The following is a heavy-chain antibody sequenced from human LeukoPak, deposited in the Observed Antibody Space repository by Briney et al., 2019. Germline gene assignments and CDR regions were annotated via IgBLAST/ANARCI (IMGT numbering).Heavy chain of an antibody. D-gene: IGHD3-3*01. V-gene: IGHV4-34*01. J-gene: IGHJ5*02. CDR3: ARGGYDFWSGYYTYWFDP. CDR2: INHSGST. Sequence: SETLSLTCTVSGASMSSYYWSWIRQPPGKGLEWIGEINHSGSTNYNPSLKSRVTISVDTSKNQFSLKLSSVTAADTAVYYCARGGYDFWSGYYTYWFDPWGQGTLVTVSS. CDR1: GASMSSYY.